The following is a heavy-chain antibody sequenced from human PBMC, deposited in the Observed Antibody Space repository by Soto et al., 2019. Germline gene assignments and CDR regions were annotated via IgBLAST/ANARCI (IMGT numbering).Heavy chain of an antibody. J-gene: IGHJ3*02. Sequence: ASVKVSCKASGYTFTGYYMHWVRQAPGQGLEWMGWINPNSGGTNYAQKFQGRVTMTRDTSIITAYMALSRLRSEDTALYYCATLSPDYDYVLWASEAFDIWGQGTMVTVSS. V-gene: IGHV1-2*02. CDR3: ATLSPDYDYVLWASEAFDI. CDR2: INPNSGGT. D-gene: IGHD3-16*01. CDR1: GYTFTGYY.